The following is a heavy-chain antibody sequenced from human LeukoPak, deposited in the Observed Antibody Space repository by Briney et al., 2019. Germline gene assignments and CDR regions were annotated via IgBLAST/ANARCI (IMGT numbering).Heavy chain of an antibody. CDR1: GFTFSSYG. D-gene: IGHD3-10*01. J-gene: IGHJ4*02. CDR3: AKPYYYGSRSYMDY. V-gene: IGHV3-30*18. Sequence: QPGGSLRLSCAASGFTFSSYGMLWVRQAPGKGLEWVAVISYDGSSTYYADSVKGRFTISRDNSKNMLYLQMNSLRAEDTAVYYCAKPYYYGSRSYMDYWGQGTLVTVSS. CDR2: ISYDGSST.